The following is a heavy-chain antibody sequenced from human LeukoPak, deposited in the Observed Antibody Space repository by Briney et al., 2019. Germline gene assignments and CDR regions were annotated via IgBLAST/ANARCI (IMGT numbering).Heavy chain of an antibody. D-gene: IGHD4-11*01. CDR2: ISGSGGST. Sequence: PGGSLRLSCAASGLTFSSYAMSWVRQAPGKGLEWVSAISGSGGSTYYADSVKGRFTISRDNSKNTLYLQMNSLRAEDTAVYYCAKLGLHPKVYFDYWGQGTLVTVSS. CDR3: AKLGLHPKVYFDY. V-gene: IGHV3-23*01. CDR1: GLTFSSYA. J-gene: IGHJ4*02.